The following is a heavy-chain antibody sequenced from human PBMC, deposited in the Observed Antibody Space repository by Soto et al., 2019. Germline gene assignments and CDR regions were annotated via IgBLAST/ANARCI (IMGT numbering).Heavy chain of an antibody. V-gene: IGHV3-13*01. CDR1: GFTFSTFD. CDR3: ARGRSFSYDSTPPPMFDP. J-gene: IGHJ5*02. Sequence: GGSMRLSCAGSGFTFSTFDIHWVRQAPGKGLEWVSGIGTLSDTFYAASVQGRFTISRQNAKNSVYLQMNSLRAGDTAFYYCARGRSFSYDSTPPPMFDPWGQGTLVTVSS. D-gene: IGHD3-10*01. CDR2: IGTLSDT.